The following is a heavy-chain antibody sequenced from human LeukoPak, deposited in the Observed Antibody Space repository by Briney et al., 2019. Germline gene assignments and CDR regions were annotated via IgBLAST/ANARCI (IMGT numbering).Heavy chain of an antibody. CDR1: GFTVSSNY. V-gene: IGHV3-66*01. CDR3: ARDDGYSGYDP. J-gene: IGHJ5*02. D-gene: IGHD5-12*01. Sequence: GGSLRLSCAASGFTVSSNYMSWVRQAPGKGLEWVSVIYSGGSTYYADSVKGRFTISRDNSKNTLYLQMNSLKAEDTAVYYCARDDGYSGYDPWGQGTLVTVSS. CDR2: IYSGGST.